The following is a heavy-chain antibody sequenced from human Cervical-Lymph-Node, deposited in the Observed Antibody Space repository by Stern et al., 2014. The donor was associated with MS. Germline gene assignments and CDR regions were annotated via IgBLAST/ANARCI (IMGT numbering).Heavy chain of an antibody. CDR1: GGSFSNYA. V-gene: IGHV1-69*01. D-gene: IGHD3-10*02. J-gene: IGHJ4*02. Sequence: VQLVQSGAEVKKPGSSVTVSCKASGGSFSNYAMNWVRQAPGQGLAGIGAISPMFGTANYAQRFQGRVTITADESTTTVYLELRTLRSEDTAVYYCAREDRPMLPVFAYWGQGTLVTVSS. CDR3: AREDRPMLPVFAY. CDR2: ISPMFGTA.